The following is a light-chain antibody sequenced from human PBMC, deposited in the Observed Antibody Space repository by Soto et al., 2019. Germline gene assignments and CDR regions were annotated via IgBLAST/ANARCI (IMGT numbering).Light chain of an antibody. J-gene: IGLJ1*01. CDR1: SRDFTCYNS. CDR2: GVS. V-gene: IGLV2-8*01. CDR3: GSYAGTNNYV. Sequence: QSALTQPPSASGSPGQSVTISCTGTSRDFTCYNSVSWYQQHPGKAPKLTIYGVSKRPSGVPDRFAGSKSGNTASLTVSGLQAEDEADYYCGSYAGTNNYVFGTGTKVTVL.